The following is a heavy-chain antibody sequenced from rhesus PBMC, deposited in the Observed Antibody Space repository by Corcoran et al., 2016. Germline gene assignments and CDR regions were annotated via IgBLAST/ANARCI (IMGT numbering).Heavy chain of an antibody. Sequence: QVQLQESGPGLVKPSETLSLTCAVSGASISSYWWTWIRQPPGKGLEWIGEINGNSGSTYYSPSLSSRVSISKDASKNQFSLKLSSLTAADTAVYYCASEFVSWGQGVLVTVSS. CDR2: INGNSGST. J-gene: IGHJ4*01. V-gene: IGHV4-80*01. CDR3: ASEFVS. CDR1: GASISSYW.